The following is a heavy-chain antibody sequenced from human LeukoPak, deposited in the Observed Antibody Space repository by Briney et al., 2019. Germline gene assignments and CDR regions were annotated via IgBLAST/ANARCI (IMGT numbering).Heavy chain of an antibody. CDR2: IYHSGST. V-gene: IGHV4-30-2*01. D-gene: IGHD3-3*01. Sequence: PSQTLSLTCTVSGGSISSGGYYWSWIRQPPGKGLEWIGYIYHSGSTYYNPSLKSRVTISVDRSKNQFSLKLSSVTAADTAVYYCARGEYYDFWSGYSGNGFDPWGQGTLVTVSS. J-gene: IGHJ5*02. CDR1: GGSISSGGYY. CDR3: ARGEYYDFWSGYSGNGFDP.